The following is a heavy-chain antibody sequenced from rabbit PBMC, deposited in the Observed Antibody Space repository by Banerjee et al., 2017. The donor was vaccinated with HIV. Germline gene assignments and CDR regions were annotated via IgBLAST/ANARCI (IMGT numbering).Heavy chain of an antibody. CDR3: TRGYVGYPSLSL. CDR1: GIDFSSYYR. V-gene: IGHV1S45*01. J-gene: IGHJ3*01. CDR2: IYIGNSAYT. Sequence: QQQLEESGGGLVKPGGTLTLTCKASGIDFSSYYRMCWVRQAPGRGLELIACIYIGNSAYTYYARWAKGRFTISETSSTTVTLQMTSLTAADTATYFCTRGYVGYPSLSLWGQGTLVTVS. D-gene: IGHD7-1*01.